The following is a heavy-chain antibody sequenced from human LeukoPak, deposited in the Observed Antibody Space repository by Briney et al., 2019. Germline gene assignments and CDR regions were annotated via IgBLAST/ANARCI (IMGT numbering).Heavy chain of an antibody. CDR3: ARAGGSVGWYGTIDS. D-gene: IGHD6-19*01. CDR2: LYSSGAT. Sequence: SQTLSLTCTVSGGSISSGSDYWTWIRQPAGKGLEWIGHLYSSGATNYNPSLQSRVTISVDASKYQFSLRLTSATAADTAVYYCARAGGSVGWYGTIDSWGQGTLVTVSS. V-gene: IGHV4-61*09. CDR1: GGSISSGSDY. J-gene: IGHJ4*02.